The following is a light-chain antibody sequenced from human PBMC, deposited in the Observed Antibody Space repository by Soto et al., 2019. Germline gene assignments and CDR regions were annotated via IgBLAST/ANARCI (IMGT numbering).Light chain of an antibody. CDR3: QESYSTLTWT. CDR2: AAS. Sequence: DIQMTQSPSSLSASVGDRVTITCRASQSSSSYLHWYQQKPGKAPRLLIYAASILQSGGPSRFSGSGSGTHFTLTISSLQPQDFATYYCQESYSTLTWTFGQGTKVEVK. CDR1: QSSSSY. V-gene: IGKV1-39*01. J-gene: IGKJ1*01.